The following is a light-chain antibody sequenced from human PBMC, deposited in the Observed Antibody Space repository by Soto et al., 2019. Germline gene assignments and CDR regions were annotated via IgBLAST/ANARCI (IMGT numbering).Light chain of an antibody. CDR1: QDIRND. CDR2: AAS. Sequence: DIQMTQSPASLSTSVGDRVTITCRASQDIRNDLGWFQQNPGKAPKRLIYAASTLQSGVPSRFSGSGSGTEFTLTISSLQPEDYATYYCLQYNSYPPTFGRGTKVDIK. V-gene: IGKV1-17*01. J-gene: IGKJ1*01. CDR3: LQYNSYPPT.